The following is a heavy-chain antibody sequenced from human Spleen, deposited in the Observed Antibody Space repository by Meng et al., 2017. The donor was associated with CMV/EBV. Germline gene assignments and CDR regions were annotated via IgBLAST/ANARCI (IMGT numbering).Heavy chain of an antibody. CDR2: IAYNGGST. V-gene: IGHV3-13*01. J-gene: IGHJ4*02. CDR3: ARVNGWYRGIDY. Sequence: GESLKISCAASASSFSTYAMNWVRQAPGKGLEWVSSIAYNGGSTFYAGSVKGRFTISRENAKNSLYLQMNSLRAGDTAVYYCARVNGWYRGIDYWGQGTLVTVSS. CDR1: ASSFSTYA. D-gene: IGHD6-19*01.